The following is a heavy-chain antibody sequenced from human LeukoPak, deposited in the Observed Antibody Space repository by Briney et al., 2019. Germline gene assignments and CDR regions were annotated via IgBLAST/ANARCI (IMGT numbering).Heavy chain of an antibody. J-gene: IGHJ6*03. D-gene: IGHD3-3*01. V-gene: IGHV1-18*01. CDR2: ISAYNGNT. Sequence: APVKVSCKASGYTFTSYGISWVRQAPGQGLEWMGWISAYNGNTNYAQKLQGRVTMTTDTSTSTAYMELRSLRSDDTAVYYCARDSRRFLEWLSAYYYYMDVWGKGTTVTVS. CDR1: GYTFTSYG. CDR3: ARDSRRFLEWLSAYYYYMDV.